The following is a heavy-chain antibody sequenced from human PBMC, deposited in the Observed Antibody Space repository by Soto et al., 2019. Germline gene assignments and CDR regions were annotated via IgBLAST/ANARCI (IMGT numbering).Heavy chain of an antibody. V-gene: IGHV4-31*03. CDR2: IYYSGST. CDR1: GGSISSGGYY. CDR3: ARDRPYCSSTSCYLSGWFDP. Sequence: QVQPQESGPGLVKPSQTLSLTCTVSGGSISSGGYYWSWIRQHPGKGLEWIGYIYYSGSTYYNPSLKSRVTISVDTSKNQFSLKLSSVTAADTAVYYCARDRPYCSSTSCYLSGWFDPWGQGTLVTVSS. J-gene: IGHJ5*02. D-gene: IGHD2-2*01.